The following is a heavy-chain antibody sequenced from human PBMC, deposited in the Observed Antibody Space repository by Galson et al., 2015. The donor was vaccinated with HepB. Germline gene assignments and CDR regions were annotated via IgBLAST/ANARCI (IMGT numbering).Heavy chain of an antibody. Sequence: SLRLSCAASGLIFSTYAFHWVRQAPGKGLEWVAVIWYDGSNKFYADSVKGRFTISRDNSKNTVYLQMNSLRAEDTSIYYCARAGREELDYDDSSAFMFHGMDVWGQGTTVSVSS. D-gene: IGHD3-22*01. CDR2: IWYDGSNK. J-gene: IGHJ6*02. V-gene: IGHV3-33*01. CDR1: GLIFSTYA. CDR3: ARAGREELDYDDSSAFMFHGMDV.